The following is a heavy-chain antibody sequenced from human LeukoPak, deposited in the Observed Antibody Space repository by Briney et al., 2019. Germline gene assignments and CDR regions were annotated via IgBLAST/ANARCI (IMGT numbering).Heavy chain of an antibody. D-gene: IGHD2-15*01. V-gene: IGHV1-24*01. CDR1: GYTLTELS. J-gene: IGHJ5*02. Sequence: ASVKVSCKVSGYTLTELSMHWVRQAPGKELEWMGGFDPEDGETIYAQKFQGRVTMTEDTSTDTAYMELSSLRSEDTAVYYCATIYCSGGSCYSVAWFDPWGQGTLVTVSS. CDR3: ATIYCSGGSCYSVAWFDP. CDR2: FDPEDGET.